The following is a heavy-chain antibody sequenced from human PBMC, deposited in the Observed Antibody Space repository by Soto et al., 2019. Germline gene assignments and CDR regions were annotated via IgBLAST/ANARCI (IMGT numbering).Heavy chain of an antibody. CDR3: ARGAHDFWSGPFDY. D-gene: IGHD3-3*01. Sequence: PSETLSLTCTVSGGSISNYYCNWIRQPAGKGLEWIGRIDTSGSTNYNPSLKSRVTMSVDTSKNQFSLKLSSVTAADTAVYYCARGAHDFWSGPFDYWGQGTLVTVSS. CDR2: IDTSGST. V-gene: IGHV4-4*07. J-gene: IGHJ4*02. CDR1: GGSISNYY.